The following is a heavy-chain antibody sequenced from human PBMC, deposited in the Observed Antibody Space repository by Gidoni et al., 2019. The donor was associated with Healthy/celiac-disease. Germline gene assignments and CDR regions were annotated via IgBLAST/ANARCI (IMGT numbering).Heavy chain of an antibody. Sequence: QVQLVQSGAEVKKPGDSVKGSCKASGYTFTSYYMHSVRQAPGHGLTWRGIINPSGGSTSYAQKFQGRVTMTRDTSTSTVYMELSSLRSEDTAVYYCAREYRYGWVDYWGQGTLVTVSS. V-gene: IGHV1-46*01. CDR2: INPSGGST. D-gene: IGHD5-18*01. CDR3: AREYRYGWVDY. CDR1: GYTFTSYY. J-gene: IGHJ4*02.